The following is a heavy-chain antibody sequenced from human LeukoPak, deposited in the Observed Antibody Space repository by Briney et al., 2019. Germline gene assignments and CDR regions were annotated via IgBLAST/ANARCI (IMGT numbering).Heavy chain of an antibody. CDR3: ASDGSPYYYGSGSYSVTFDY. V-gene: IGHV3-21*01. Sequence: GGSLRLSCAASGFTFSSYSMNWVRQAPGKGLEWVSSISSSSSYIYYADSVKGRFTISRDNAKNSLYLQMNSLRDEDTAVYYCASDGSPYYYGSGSYSVTFDYWGQGTLVTVSS. CDR1: GFTFSSYS. J-gene: IGHJ4*02. CDR2: ISSSSSYI. D-gene: IGHD3-10*01.